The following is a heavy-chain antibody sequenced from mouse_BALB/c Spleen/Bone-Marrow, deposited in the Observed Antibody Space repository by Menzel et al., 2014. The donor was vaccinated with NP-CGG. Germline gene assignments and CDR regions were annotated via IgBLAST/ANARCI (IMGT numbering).Heavy chain of an antibody. V-gene: IGHV4-1*02. J-gene: IGHJ3*01. D-gene: IGHD1-1*01. Sequence: EVQLQQSGGGLVQPGGSLKLSCAASGFDFSRYWMSWVRQAPGKGLEWIGEINPDSSTINYTPSLKDKFIVSRDNAKNTLYLQMSKVRSEDTALYYCARLYYYGQFAYWGQGTLVTVSA. CDR3: ARLYYYGQFAY. CDR1: GFDFSRYW. CDR2: INPDSSTI.